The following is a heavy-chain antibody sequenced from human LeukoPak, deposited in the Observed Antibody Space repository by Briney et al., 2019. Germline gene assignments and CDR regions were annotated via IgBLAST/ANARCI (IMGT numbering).Heavy chain of an antibody. Sequence: GGSLRLSCAASGXTFSSYWMSWVRQAPGKGLEWVGNIKQDGSEKYYVASVKGRFTISRDNAKNSLYLQMNSLRAEDTAAYYCAKSSQGAFDIWGQGTMVTVSS. J-gene: IGHJ3*02. CDR3: AKSSQGAFDI. D-gene: IGHD2-15*01. V-gene: IGHV3-7*02. CDR1: GXTFSSYW. CDR2: IKQDGSEK.